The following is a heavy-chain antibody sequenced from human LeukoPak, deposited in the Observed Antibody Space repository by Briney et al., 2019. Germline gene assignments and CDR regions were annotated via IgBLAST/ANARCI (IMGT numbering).Heavy chain of an antibody. CDR2: INHSGTT. J-gene: IGHJ3*02. D-gene: IGHD6-6*01. V-gene: IGHV4-34*01. CDR1: GGTFSGYF. CDR3: ARDLWQLRAFDI. Sequence: SETLSLTCAVYGGTFSGYFWSWIRQPPGKGLEWIAEINHSGTTNYNPSLKSRVTISVDRSKNQFSLKLSSVTAADTAVYYCARDLWQLRAFDIWGQGTMVTVSS.